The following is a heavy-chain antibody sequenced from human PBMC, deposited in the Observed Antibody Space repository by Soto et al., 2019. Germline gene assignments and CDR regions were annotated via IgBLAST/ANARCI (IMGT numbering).Heavy chain of an antibody. CDR3: ARGHYGDSTFDP. CDR2: INHSGST. CDR1: GGSFSGYY. J-gene: IGHJ5*02. Sequence: PSETLSLTCAVYGGSFSGYYWIWIRQPPGKGLEWIGVINHSGSTNYNPSLKSRVTISVDTSKNQFSLKLSSVTAADTAVYYCARGHYGDSTFDPWGQGTLVTVSS. D-gene: IGHD4-17*01. V-gene: IGHV4-34*01.